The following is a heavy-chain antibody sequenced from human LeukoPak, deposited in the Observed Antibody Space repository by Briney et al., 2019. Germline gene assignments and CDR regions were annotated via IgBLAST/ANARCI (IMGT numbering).Heavy chain of an antibody. Sequence: PSQTLSLTCSVSGDSVTSGNYYWSWIRQHPEKGPECIGHIHHSGTIYYNPSLLSRATISVDASKNQFSLRLSSVTAADTALYYYAGGNDDSKLHHWRQGTLVTVSS. J-gene: IGHJ1*01. CDR1: GDSVTSGNYY. D-gene: IGHD3-22*01. V-gene: IGHV4-31*03. CDR3: AGGNDDSKLHH. CDR2: IHHSGTI.